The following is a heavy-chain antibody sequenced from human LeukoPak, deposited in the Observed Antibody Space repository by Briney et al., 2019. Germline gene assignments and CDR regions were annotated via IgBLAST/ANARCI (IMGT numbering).Heavy chain of an antibody. D-gene: IGHD2-21*02. CDR1: GFTFSSYW. V-gene: IGHV3-7*01. J-gene: IGHJ3*02. Sequence: GGSLRLSCAASGFTFSSYWMSWVRQAPGKGLEWVATIKEDGSEKYYVDSVKGRFTISRDNTKNSLYLQMNSLRAEDTAVYYCARDGDANAFDIWGQGTMVTVSS. CDR2: IKEDGSEK. CDR3: ARDGDANAFDI.